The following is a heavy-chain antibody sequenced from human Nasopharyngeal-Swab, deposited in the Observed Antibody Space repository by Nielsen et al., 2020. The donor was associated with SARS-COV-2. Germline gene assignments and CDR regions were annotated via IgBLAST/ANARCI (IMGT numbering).Heavy chain of an antibody. D-gene: IGHD3-10*01. CDR3: ARDDGPDYYGSGSPDY. CDR1: GGSISRRRYY. Sequence: AETLSLTCTVSGGSISRRRYYRGWIRQPPGKGLEWIGSIYYSGSTYYNPSLKSRVTISVDTSKNQCSLKLSSVTAADTAVYYCARDDGPDYYGSGSPDYWGQGTLVTVSS. CDR2: IYYSGST. V-gene: IGHV4-39*07. J-gene: IGHJ4*02.